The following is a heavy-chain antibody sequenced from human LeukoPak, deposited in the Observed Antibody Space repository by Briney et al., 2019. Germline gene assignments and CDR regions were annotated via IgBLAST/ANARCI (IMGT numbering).Heavy chain of an antibody. J-gene: IGHJ5*02. CDR1: GYAINIDYS. Sequence: PSETLSLTCFVSGYAINIDYSWGWIRQSPGKGLEWIGVISPKGITYYNPSFRGRVTISEDTSKNQFSLKLRSMTATDTAMYYCARVPGAYYDISIGFGSGWFDPWGQGILVTVSS. V-gene: IGHV4-38-2*02. CDR3: ARVPGAYYDISIGFGSGWFDP. CDR2: ISPKGIT. D-gene: IGHD3-9*01.